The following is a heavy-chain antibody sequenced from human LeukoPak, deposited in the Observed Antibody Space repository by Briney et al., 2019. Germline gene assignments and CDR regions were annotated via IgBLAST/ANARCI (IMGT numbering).Heavy chain of an antibody. J-gene: IGHJ6*02. V-gene: IGHV3-33*01. Sequence: PGRSLRLSCAASGFTFSSYGMHWVRQAPGKGLEWVAVIWYDGSNKYYADSVKDRFTISRDNSKNTLYLQMNSLRAEDTAVYYCAREDDYYVGEEQDYYYYYGMDVWGQGTTVTVSS. D-gene: IGHD3-10*02. CDR2: IWYDGSNK. CDR1: GFTFSSYG. CDR3: AREDDYYVGEEQDYYYYYGMDV.